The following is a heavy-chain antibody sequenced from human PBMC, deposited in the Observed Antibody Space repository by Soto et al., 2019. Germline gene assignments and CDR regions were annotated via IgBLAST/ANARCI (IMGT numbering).Heavy chain of an antibody. CDR3: AREVQVHTPAFVY. J-gene: IGHJ4*02. CDR2: ISPMFGAA. Sequence: QVQLVQSGAEMKKPGSSVKVSCQSSGGTFNTYAMNWVRQAPGQGPEWMGDISPMFGAANYAPKLQGRVTLTADESTGTAYIQMSSLSSEDTALYVCAREVQVHTPAFVYWGQGTLVTVSS. CDR1: GGTFNTYA. V-gene: IGHV1-69*19. D-gene: IGHD3-10*01.